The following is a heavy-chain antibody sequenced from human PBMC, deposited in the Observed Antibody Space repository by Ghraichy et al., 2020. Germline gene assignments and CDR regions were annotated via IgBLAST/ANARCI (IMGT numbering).Heavy chain of an antibody. J-gene: IGHJ6*02. D-gene: IGHD4-17*01. CDR3: ARVSTVVRYYYYDGMDV. CDR1: GFTFSSYS. CDR2: ITSSSSFR. Sequence: GSLRLSCVGSGFTFSSYSMNWVRQAPGKGLEWVSYITSSSSFRSYADSVKGRFSVSRDNAQKSLYLQMNSLRDEDTAVYYCARVSTVVRYYYYDGMDVWGQGTTVTVSS. V-gene: IGHV3-48*02.